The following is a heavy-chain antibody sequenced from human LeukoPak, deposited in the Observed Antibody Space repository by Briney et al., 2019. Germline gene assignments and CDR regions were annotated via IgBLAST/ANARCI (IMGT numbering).Heavy chain of an antibody. J-gene: IGHJ5*02. V-gene: IGHV1-2*02. CDR2: INPNSGGT. Sequence: ASVKVSCKASGYTFNGYYMHWVRQAPGQGLEWMGWINPNSGGTNYAQEFQGRVTMTRDTSISTVYMELSRLKSDDTAMYYCARDSSGWYRWFDPWGQGTLVTVSS. CDR1: GYTFNGYY. D-gene: IGHD6-19*01. CDR3: ARDSSGWYRWFDP.